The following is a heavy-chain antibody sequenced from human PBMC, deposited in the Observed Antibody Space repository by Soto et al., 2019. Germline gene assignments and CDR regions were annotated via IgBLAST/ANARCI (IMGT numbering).Heavy chain of an antibody. CDR3: ARGVKYGAYARWFDP. V-gene: IGHV1-8*01. J-gene: IGHJ5*02. CDR1: GYTFTSYD. CDR2: MSPNSGNT. D-gene: IGHD4-17*01. Sequence: QVQLVQSGAEVRKPGASVKFSCKASGYTFTSYDINWVRQATGQGLEYLGWMSPNSGNTGYVQKFQGRITMTWDTSNTTAYMELSSLRSEDTAVYFCARGVKYGAYARWFDPWGQGTLVTVSS.